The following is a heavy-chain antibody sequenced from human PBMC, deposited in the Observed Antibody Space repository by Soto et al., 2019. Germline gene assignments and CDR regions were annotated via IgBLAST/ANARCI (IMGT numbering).Heavy chain of an antibody. CDR3: ANIMFTWGGVSAIGAFNM. CDR2: IYWDDDR. J-gene: IGHJ3*02. CDR1: GFSLSTSRVG. Sequence: ASGPTLVNPTQTLTLTCSFSGFSLSTSRVGVAWIRQPPGKALEWLAIIYWDDDRRYSPSLKTRLAITKDTSKNQVVLTMTNLDPGDTATYYCANIMFTWGGVSAIGAFNMWCPMTMVNVSS. D-gene: IGHD3-16*01. V-gene: IGHV2-5*02.